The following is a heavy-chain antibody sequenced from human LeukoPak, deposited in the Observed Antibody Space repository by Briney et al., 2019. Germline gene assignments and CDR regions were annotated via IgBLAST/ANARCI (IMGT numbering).Heavy chain of an antibody. V-gene: IGHV3-23*01. CDR3: TKDGYGSGSYFPYALDI. Sequence: GGTLRLSCAASGFTFSNYAMHWVRQSPGKGLEWVSAITGSGDSTYYVDSVKGRFTISRDNSKNTLYLQMNSLRAEDTAVYYCTKDGYGSGSYFPYALDIWGQGTLVTVSS. J-gene: IGHJ3*02. D-gene: IGHD3-10*01. CDR1: GFTFSNYA. CDR2: ITGSGDST.